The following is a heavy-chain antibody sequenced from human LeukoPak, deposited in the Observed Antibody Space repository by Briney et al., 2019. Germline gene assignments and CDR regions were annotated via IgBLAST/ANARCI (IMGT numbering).Heavy chain of an antibody. CDR1: GGSLGGYY. CDR2: INHSGST. V-gene: IGHV4-34*01. J-gene: IGHJ6*02. Sequence: SETLSLTCAVYGGSLGGYYWSWIHQPPGKGLEWIGEINHSGSTYYNPSLKSRVSISVDTSKNQFSLKLNSVTAADTAVYYCGREPYGSGSFAPYYYYYGLDVWGQGTTVTVSS. D-gene: IGHD3-10*01. CDR3: GREPYGSGSFAPYYYYYGLDV.